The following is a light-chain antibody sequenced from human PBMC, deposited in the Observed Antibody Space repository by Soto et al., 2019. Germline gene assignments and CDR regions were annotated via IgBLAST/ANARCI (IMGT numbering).Light chain of an antibody. CDR2: EGS. CDR3: CSFAGTGTQYV. J-gene: IGLJ1*01. Sequence: QSALAQPAFVSGSLGQSITISCTGTSSNIGSYNLVSWYQHHPGKAPKIIIFEGSKRPSGVSNRFSGSRSGSTASLTISGLQAEDEADYYCCSFAGTGTQYVFGSGTKVTVL. V-gene: IGLV2-23*01. CDR1: SSNIGSYNL.